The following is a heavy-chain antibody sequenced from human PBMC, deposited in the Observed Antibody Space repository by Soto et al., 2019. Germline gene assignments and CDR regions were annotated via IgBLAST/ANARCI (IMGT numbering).Heavy chain of an antibody. CDR2: ISSSLGHT. D-gene: IGHD1-1*01. V-gene: IGHV3-11*03. CDR1: GFDFSDFH. CDR3: AANWNFGLNF. Sequence: GGSLRLSCVASGFDFSDFHISWVRQAPGKGLEWISYISSSLGHTDYAESVKGRFTISRDNAKSSVFLEMSDLRSDDTAVYYCAANWNFGLNFWGQGILVTVSS. J-gene: IGHJ4*02.